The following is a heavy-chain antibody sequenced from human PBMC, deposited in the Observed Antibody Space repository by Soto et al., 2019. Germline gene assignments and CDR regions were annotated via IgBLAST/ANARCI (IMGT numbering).Heavy chain of an antibody. D-gene: IGHD3-10*01. CDR2: IYHSGST. CDR3: ARRLGPANYYPDY. J-gene: IGHJ4*02. V-gene: IGHV4-4*02. Sequence: PSETLSLTCVVSGGSISSNYWWTWVRQPPGKGLEWIGEIYHSGSTNYNPSLKSRVTVSIDKSKNQFSLRLSSVTAADTAVYYCARRLGPANYYPDYWGQGTLVTVSS. CDR1: GGSISSNYW.